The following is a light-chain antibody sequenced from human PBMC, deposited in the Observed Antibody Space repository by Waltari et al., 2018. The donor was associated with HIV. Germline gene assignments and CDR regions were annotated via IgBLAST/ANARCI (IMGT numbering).Light chain of an antibody. CDR3: QQYGNSGT. V-gene: IGKV3-20*01. Sequence: EIVLTQSPGTLSLSPGERATLSCRASQSLSSNYLAWYQQKPGQAPRLLISGASSRPTGIPDRFSGSESETDFTLTISRLEPEDFAVYYCQQYGNSGTFGQGTKVEIK. J-gene: IGKJ1*01. CDR2: GAS. CDR1: QSLSSNY.